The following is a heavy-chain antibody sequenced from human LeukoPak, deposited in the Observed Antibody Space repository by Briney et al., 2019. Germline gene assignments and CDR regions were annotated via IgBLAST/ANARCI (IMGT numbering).Heavy chain of an antibody. CDR3: AKARDEGILGTTFDY. Sequence: GGSLRLSCAASGFTFSNYAMSWVRQAPGKGLEWVSVISVSGGSTYYADSVKGRFTISRDNSKSTLYPQMNSLRAEDTAVYYCAKARDEGILGTTFDYWGQGTLVTVSS. CDR2: ISVSGGST. J-gene: IGHJ4*02. D-gene: IGHD1-14*01. V-gene: IGHV3-23*01. CDR1: GFTFSNYA.